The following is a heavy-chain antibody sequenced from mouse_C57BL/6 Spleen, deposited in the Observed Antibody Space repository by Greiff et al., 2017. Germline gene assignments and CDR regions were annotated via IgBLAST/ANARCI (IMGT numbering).Heavy chain of an antibody. V-gene: IGHV5-6*01. D-gene: IGHD4-1*01. Sequence: EVKVVESGGDLVKPGGSLKLSCAASGFTFSSYGMSWVRQTPDKRLEWVATISSGGSYTYYPDSVKGRFTISRDNAKNTLYLQMSSLKSEDTAMYYCARHVGKTGTSYYAMDYWGQGTSVTVSS. CDR1: GFTFSSYG. CDR3: ARHVGKTGTSYYAMDY. CDR2: ISSGGSYT. J-gene: IGHJ4*01.